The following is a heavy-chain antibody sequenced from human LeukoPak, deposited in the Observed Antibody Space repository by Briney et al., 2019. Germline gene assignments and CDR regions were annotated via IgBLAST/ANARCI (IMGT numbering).Heavy chain of an antibody. J-gene: IGHJ4*02. CDR2: IIPIFGTA. D-gene: IGHD5-12*01. Sequence: ASVKVSCKASGGTFSSYAISWVRQAPGQGLEWMGGIIPIFGTANYAQKFQGRVTITADKSTSTAYMELRSLRSDDTAVYYCARILASGYSGYDYWGQGTLVTVSS. CDR3: ARILASGYSGYDY. CDR1: GGTFSSYA. V-gene: IGHV1-69*06.